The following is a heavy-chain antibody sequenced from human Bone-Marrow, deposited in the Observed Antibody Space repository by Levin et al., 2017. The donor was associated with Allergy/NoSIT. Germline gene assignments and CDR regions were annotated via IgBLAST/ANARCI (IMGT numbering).Heavy chain of an antibody. D-gene: IGHD3-10*01. CDR2: ISSSSGNTI. CDR3: ARDRAFSQDY. CDR1: GFSFSNYP. J-gene: IGHJ4*02. V-gene: IGHV3-48*01. Sequence: GGSLRLSCVASGFSFSNYPMNWIRQTPGKGLEWISFISSSSGNTIYYADSVKGRFTISRDNAKKSLFLQMNSLRAEDTAVYYCARDRAFSQDYWGQGTLFTVSS.